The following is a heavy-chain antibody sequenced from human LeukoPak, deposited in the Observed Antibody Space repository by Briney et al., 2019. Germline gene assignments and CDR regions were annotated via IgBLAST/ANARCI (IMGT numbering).Heavy chain of an antibody. CDR3: ARGPYDFWSGYSRYYYGMDV. Sequence: PSETLSLTCAVYGGSFSGYYWSWIRQPPGKGLEWIGEINRSGSTNYNPSLKSRVTTSVDTSKNQFSLKLSSVTAADTAVYYCARGPYDFWSGYSRYYYGMDVWGQGTTVTVSS. CDR1: GGSFSGYY. J-gene: IGHJ6*02. CDR2: INRSGST. V-gene: IGHV4-34*01. D-gene: IGHD3-3*01.